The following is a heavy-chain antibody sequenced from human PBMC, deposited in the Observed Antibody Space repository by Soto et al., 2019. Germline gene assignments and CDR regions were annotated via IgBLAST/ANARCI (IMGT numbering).Heavy chain of an antibody. J-gene: IGHJ3*02. CDR3: ASQYYYDSSGYYFAFDI. V-gene: IGHV5-51*01. CDR2: IYPGDSDT. D-gene: IGHD3-22*01. Sequence: GESLKISCKGSGYSFTSYWIGWVRQMPGKGLEWMGIIYPGDSDTRYSPSFQGQVPISADKSISTAYLQWSSLKASDTAMYYCASQYYYDSSGYYFAFDIWGQGTMVTVSS. CDR1: GYSFTSYW.